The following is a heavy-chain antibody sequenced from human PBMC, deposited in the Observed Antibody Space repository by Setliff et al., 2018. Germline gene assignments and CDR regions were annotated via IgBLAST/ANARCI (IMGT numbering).Heavy chain of an antibody. V-gene: IGHV4-34*01. CDR3: ARAIYSSGWYLRYYYYMDV. CDR2: LNHSGST. D-gene: IGHD6-19*01. Sequence: PSETLSLTCAVYGGSFSGYYWSWIRQPPGKGLEWIGELNHSGSTNYNPSLKSRVTISVDTSKNQFSLKLSSVTAADTAVYYCARAIYSSGWYLRYYYYMDVWGKGTTVTVSS. CDR1: GGSFSGYY. J-gene: IGHJ6*03.